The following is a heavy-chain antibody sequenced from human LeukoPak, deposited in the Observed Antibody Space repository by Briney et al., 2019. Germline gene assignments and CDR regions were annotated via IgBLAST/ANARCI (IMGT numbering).Heavy chain of an antibody. D-gene: IGHD6-19*01. Sequence: GGSLRLSCAAPGHRFSCYGMHRVPQAPGKGLERVAFIREDESNKKYAEAVKRRFTTSRENSKKSLYLQMNSLRAEGTAVYYCAKVMGSSGWSSYWGQGALVTVSS. J-gene: IGHJ4*02. CDR3: AKVMGSSGWSSY. V-gene: IGHV3-30*02. CDR1: GHRFSCYG. CDR2: IREDESNK.